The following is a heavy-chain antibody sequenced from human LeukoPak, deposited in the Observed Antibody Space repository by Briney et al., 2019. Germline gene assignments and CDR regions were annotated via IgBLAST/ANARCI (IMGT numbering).Heavy chain of an antibody. V-gene: IGHV1-2*02. CDR1: GYTFTGYY. CDR2: INPNSGGT. D-gene: IGHD6-19*01. J-gene: IGHJ4*02. Sequence: ASVKVSCKASGYTFTGYYMHWVRQAPGQGLEWRGWINPNSGGTNYAQKFQGRVTMTRDTSISTAYMELSRLRSDDTAVYYCAKGRLPPGIAVDYFDYWGQGTLVTVSS. CDR3: AKGRLPPGIAVDYFDY.